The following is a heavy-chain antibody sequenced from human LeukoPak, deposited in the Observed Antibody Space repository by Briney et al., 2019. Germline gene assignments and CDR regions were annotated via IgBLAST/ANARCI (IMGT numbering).Heavy chain of an antibody. CDR1: GGSISSYY. CDR3: ARSGYAGGYFDY. D-gene: IGHD5-12*01. CDR2: IYYSGST. V-gene: IGHV4-59*01. J-gene: IGHJ4*02. Sequence: SETLSLTCTVSGGSISSYYWSWIRQPPGKGLEWIGYIYYSGSTNYNPSLKSRVTISVDTSKNQFSLKLSPVTAADTAVYYCARSGYAGGYFDYWGQGTLVTVSS.